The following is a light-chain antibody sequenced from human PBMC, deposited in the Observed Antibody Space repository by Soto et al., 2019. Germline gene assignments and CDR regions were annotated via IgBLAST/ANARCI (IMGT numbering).Light chain of an antibody. CDR3: QQAYSFPIT. V-gene: IGKV1D-12*01. J-gene: IGKJ5*01. CDR1: QDIAGY. CDR2: GAS. Sequence: DIKVTQSPYSVSASVGDSVTITCLASQDIAGYLAWYQHKPGRTPELLIHGASRLQSGVPARFSGSGSGTDFTLSINSLQPEDFATYYCQQAYSFPITFGQGTRLEIK.